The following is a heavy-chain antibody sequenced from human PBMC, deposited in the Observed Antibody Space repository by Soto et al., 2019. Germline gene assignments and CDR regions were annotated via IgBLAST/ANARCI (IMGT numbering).Heavy chain of an antibody. CDR2: ISSDGSST. D-gene: IGHD6-13*01. V-gene: IGHV3-74*01. CDR3: ALKHSSSWAYFYYYMDD. J-gene: IGHJ6*03. Sequence: EVQLVESGGGLVQPGGSLRLSCAASGFTFRSYWMHWVRQAPGKGLAWVARISSDGSSTSYADSVKGRFIISRDNAKNTLDLQMNGLRAEDTAVYYCALKHSSSWAYFYYYMDDWGKGTTVTVSS. CDR1: GFTFRSYW.